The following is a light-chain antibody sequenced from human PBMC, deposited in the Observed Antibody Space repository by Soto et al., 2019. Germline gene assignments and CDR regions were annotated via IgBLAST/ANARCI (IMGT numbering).Light chain of an antibody. J-gene: IGKJ5*01. CDR1: QAINTY. Sequence: DIQMTQSPSFLSASVRDSVTISARASQAINTYLNWYQQKPGKAPKLLIYGTSDLQNGVPSRFSGGGSGTDFTLNISSLQPEDFATYYCQQSYSTLLITFGQGTRLEV. CDR3: QQSYSTLLIT. CDR2: GTS. V-gene: IGKV1-39*01.